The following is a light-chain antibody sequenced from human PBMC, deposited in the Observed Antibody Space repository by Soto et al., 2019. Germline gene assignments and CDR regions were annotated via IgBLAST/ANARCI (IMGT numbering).Light chain of an antibody. Sequence: DVVMTQSPLSLPVTLGQPASISCRSSQSLVCSDGNTYLNWFQQRPGQSPRRLIYKVSNRDSGVPDRFSGSGSGTDCTLKISRVEAEDVGVNYCMQGTHWRESWTFGQGTKVELK. J-gene: IGKJ1*01. CDR1: QSLVCSDGNTY. CDR2: KVS. CDR3: MQGTHWRESWT. V-gene: IGKV2-30*01.